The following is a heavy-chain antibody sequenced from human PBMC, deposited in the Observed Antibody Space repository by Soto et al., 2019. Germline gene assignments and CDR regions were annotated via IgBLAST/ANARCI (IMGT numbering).Heavy chain of an antibody. CDR3: ARDDSFAFDI. D-gene: IGHD2-21*01. CDR2: IRGTT. CDR1: GFTLTSYS. Sequence: GSLRLSCAASGFTLTSYSMNWVRQAPGKGLEWVSYIRGTTHYADSVKGRFTISRDNARSSLYLQMNSLRADDTAVYYCARDDSFAFDIWGQGTMVTVSS. J-gene: IGHJ3*02. V-gene: IGHV3-48*01.